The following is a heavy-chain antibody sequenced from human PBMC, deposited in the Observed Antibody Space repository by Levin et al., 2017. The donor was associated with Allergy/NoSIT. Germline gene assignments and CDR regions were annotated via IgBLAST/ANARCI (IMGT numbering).Heavy chain of an antibody. CDR1: GYTFTGYY. CDR3: ARARGMVRGVTLNWFDP. J-gene: IGHJ5*02. CDR2: INPNSGGT. Sequence: ASVKVSCKASGYTFTGYYMHWVRQAPGQGLEWMGWINPNSGGTNYAQKFQGRVTMTRDTSISTAYMELSRLRSDDTAVYYCARARGMVRGVTLNWFDPWGQGTLVTVSS. D-gene: IGHD3-10*01. V-gene: IGHV1-2*02.